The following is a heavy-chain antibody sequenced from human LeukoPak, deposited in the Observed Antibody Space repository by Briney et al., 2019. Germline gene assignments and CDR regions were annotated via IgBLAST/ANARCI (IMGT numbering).Heavy chain of an antibody. J-gene: IGHJ4*02. CDR2: INGSGGST. CDR3: TRDPRHLDY. CDR1: GFTFSSYA. Sequence: GGSLRLSCAASGFTFSSYAMNWVRQAPGKGLEWVSGINGSGGSTYYAVSVKGRFTISRDNSKNTLYLQMNNLRADDTAVYYCTRDPRHLDYWGQGTLVTVSS. V-gene: IGHV3-23*01.